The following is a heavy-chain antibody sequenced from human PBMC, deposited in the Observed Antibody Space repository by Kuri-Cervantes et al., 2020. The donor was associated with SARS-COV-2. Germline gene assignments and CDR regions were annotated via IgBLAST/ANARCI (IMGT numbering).Heavy chain of an antibody. CDR2: IYHSGST. J-gene: IGHJ6*02. V-gene: IGHV4-30-2*01. CDR3: ARGAARPYYYYGMDV. D-gene: IGHD6-6*01. Sequence: LRLSCAVSGGSISGGGYSWSWIRQPPGKGLEWIGYIYHSGSTYYNPSLKSRVTISVDRSKNQFSLKLSSVTAADTAVYYCARGAARPYYYYGMDVWGQGTTVTVSS. CDR1: GGSISGGGYS.